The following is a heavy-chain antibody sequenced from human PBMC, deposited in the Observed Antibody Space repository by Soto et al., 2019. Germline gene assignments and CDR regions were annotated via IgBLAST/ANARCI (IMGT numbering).Heavy chain of an antibody. D-gene: IGHD2-2*01. J-gene: IGHJ4*02. V-gene: IGHV5-51*01. Sequence: PGESLKISCKGSGYSFTSYWIGWVRQMPGKGLEWMGIIYPGDSDTRYSPSFQGQVTNSADKSISTAYLQWSSLKASDTAMYYCARSPLGIVVPAATIDYWGQGTLVTVSS. CDR2: IYPGDSDT. CDR3: ARSPLGIVVPAATIDY. CDR1: GYSFTSYW.